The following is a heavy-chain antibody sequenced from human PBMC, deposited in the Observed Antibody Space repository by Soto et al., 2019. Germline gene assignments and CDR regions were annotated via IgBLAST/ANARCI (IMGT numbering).Heavy chain of an antibody. J-gene: IGHJ6*02. CDR1: GYSFTSYW. CDR3: ASVLKGYCSGGSCWGGNYYYYGMDV. D-gene: IGHD2-15*01. V-gene: IGHV5-10-1*01. CDR2: IDPSDSYT. Sequence: GEFLKISCKGSGYSFTSYWISWVRQMPGKGLEWMGRIDPSDSYTNYSPSFQGHVTISADKSISTAYLQWSSLKASDTAMYYCASVLKGYCSGGSCWGGNYYYYGMDVWGQGTTVTVSS.